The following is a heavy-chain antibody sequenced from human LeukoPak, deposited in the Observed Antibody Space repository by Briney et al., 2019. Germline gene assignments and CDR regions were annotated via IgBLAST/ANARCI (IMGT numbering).Heavy chain of an antibody. D-gene: IGHD2-2*02. V-gene: IGHV3-23*01. Sequence: PGGSLRLSCVASGFTFSSYAMSWVRQAPGKGLEWVSAISGSGGSSYYADSVKGRFSISRDNSKNTLYLQMNSLRAEDTAVYYCATRGVVVGPAAISWFDPWGQGTLVTVSS. J-gene: IGHJ5*02. CDR2: ISGSGGSS. CDR3: ATRGVVVGPAAISWFDP. CDR1: GFTFSSYA.